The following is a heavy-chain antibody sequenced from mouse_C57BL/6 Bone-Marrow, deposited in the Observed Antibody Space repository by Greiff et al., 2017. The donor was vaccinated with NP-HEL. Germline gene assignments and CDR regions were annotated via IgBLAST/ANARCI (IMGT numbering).Heavy chain of an antibody. D-gene: IGHD1-1*01. CDR1: GFTFSSYA. J-gene: IGHJ3*01. CDR3: TRDEFYYGSSYGSY. CDR2: ISSGGDYI. V-gene: IGHV5-9-1*02. Sequence: EVMLVESGEGLVKPGGSLKLSCAASGFTFSSYAMSWVRQTPEKRLEWVAYISSGGDYIYYADTVKGRFTISRDNARNTLYLKMSSLKSEDTAMYYCTRDEFYYGSSYGSYWGQGTLVTVSA.